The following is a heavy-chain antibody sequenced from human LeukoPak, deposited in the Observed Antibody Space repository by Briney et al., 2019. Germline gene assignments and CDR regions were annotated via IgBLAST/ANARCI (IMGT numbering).Heavy chain of an antibody. CDR3: ATSGGGTLFDN. CDR1: GDTISINN. V-gene: IGHV4-59*01. J-gene: IGHJ4*02. Sequence: PSENLSLTCTVSGDTISINNWSWIRQPPRQGLEWIGYIYNSGSTDYNPSLKSRVTISLDTSKNQFSLRLSSVTAADTAVYYCATSGGGTLFDNWGQGTLVSVSS. CDR2: IYNSGST. D-gene: IGHD1-26*01.